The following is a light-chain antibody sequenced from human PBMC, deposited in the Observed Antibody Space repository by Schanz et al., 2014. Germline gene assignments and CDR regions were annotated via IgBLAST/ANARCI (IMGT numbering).Light chain of an antibody. Sequence: EIVLTQSPGTLSLSPGERATLSCRASQGVTSRYLAWYQQKPGQAPRLLIYGASSRATGIPDRFSGSGSGTDFTLTISRLEPEDFAVYYCQQYGDSPYTFGQGTKLEIK. J-gene: IGKJ2*01. CDR3: QQYGDSPYT. V-gene: IGKV3-20*01. CDR2: GAS. CDR1: QGVTSRY.